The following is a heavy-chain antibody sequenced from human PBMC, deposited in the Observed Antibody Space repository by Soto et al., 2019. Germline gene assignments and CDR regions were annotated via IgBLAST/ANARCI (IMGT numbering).Heavy chain of an antibody. J-gene: IGHJ4*02. Sequence: QVQLVESGGGVVQPGRSLRLSCAASGFTFSSYGMHWVRQAPGKGLEWVAVISYDGSNKDYADSVKGRFTISRDNSKNTLYLKMNSLRAEDTAVYYCAKLESGSYRNKAYWGQGTLVTVSS. CDR2: ISYDGSNK. D-gene: IGHD1-26*01. CDR1: GFTFSSYG. CDR3: AKLESGSYRNKAY. V-gene: IGHV3-30*18.